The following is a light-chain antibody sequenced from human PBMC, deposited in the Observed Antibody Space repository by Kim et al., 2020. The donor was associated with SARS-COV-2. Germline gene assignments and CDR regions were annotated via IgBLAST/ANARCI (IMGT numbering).Light chain of an antibody. V-gene: IGKV1-27*01. J-gene: IGKJ1*01. CDR2: AAS. CDR1: QDISHY. CDR3: QSYNSAPWT. Sequence: DIQMTQSPPSLSASVGDRVTITCRASQDISHYLVWFQHKPGKAPKLLIYAASALHSEVPSRFSGSGAGTDFTLTISSLQPEDVATYYCQSYNSAPWTFSQGTKVDIK.